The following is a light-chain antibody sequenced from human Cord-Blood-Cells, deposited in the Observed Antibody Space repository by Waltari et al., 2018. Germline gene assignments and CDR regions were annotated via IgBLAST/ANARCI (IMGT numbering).Light chain of an antibody. CDR2: AAS. CDR3: KQSYSTPLT. V-gene: IGKV1-39*01. J-gene: IGKJ4*01. CDR1: QSISSY. Sequence: DVQMTQSPSSLSASVAERVTITCRASQSISSYLNWYQQKPGKAPKLLIYAASSLQSGVPSRFSGSGSGTDFTLTISSLQPEDFATYYCKQSYSTPLTFGGGTKVEIK.